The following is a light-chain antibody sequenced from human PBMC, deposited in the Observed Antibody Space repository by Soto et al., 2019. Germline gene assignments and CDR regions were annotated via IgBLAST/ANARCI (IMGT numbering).Light chain of an antibody. Sequence: EIVLTQSPGTLSLSPGERATLSCRASQSINNRYLAWYQQKTGQAPRLLIYAASSRATGIPDRFSGSGSGTDFTLTISRLEPEDSAVYYCQQFGSSPGFTCGPGTKVDIK. V-gene: IGKV3-20*01. CDR2: AAS. J-gene: IGKJ3*01. CDR1: QSINNRY. CDR3: QQFGSSPGFT.